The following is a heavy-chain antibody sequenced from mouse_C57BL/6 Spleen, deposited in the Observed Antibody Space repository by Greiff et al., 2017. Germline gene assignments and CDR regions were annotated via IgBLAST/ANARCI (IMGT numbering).Heavy chain of an antibody. D-gene: IGHD1-1*01. CDR2: IHPNSGST. Sequence: QVQLQQPGAELVKPGASVKLSCKASGYTFTSYWMHWVKQRPGQGLEWIGMIHPNSGSTNYNEKFKSKATLTVDKSSSTAYMQRSSLTSEDSAVYYGARDYAQEGYFDYWGQGTTLTVSS. CDR1: GYTFTSYW. CDR3: ARDYAQEGYFDY. J-gene: IGHJ2*01. V-gene: IGHV1-64*01.